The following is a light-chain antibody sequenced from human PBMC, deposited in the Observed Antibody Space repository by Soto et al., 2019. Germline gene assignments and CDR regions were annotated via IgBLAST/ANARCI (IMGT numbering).Light chain of an antibody. Sequence: EIVLTQSPGTLSLSPGERATLSCRASQSVNSNFLAWYQQKPGQAPRLLIYGASTRAPGVPDRFSGSGSGTDCTLTSTRLEPEDVAMYYCQQYGRSPLMYTFGQGTKLGVK. CDR2: GAS. CDR3: QQYGRSPLMYT. V-gene: IGKV3-20*01. CDR1: QSVNSNF. J-gene: IGKJ2*01.